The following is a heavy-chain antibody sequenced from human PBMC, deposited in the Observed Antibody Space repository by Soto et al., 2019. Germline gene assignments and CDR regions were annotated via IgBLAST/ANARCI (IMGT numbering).Heavy chain of an antibody. Sequence: SQTLSLTCAISGDSVSNNSAAWNWIRQSPSRGLEWLGRTYYRSKWYNDYAVSVKSRITINPDTSKNQFSLQLNSVTPEDTAVYYCARGDRIAARDYYYYGMDVWGQGTTVTVSS. D-gene: IGHD6-6*01. J-gene: IGHJ6*02. V-gene: IGHV6-1*01. CDR3: ARGDRIAARDYYYYGMDV. CDR1: GDSVSNNSAA. CDR2: TYYRSKWYN.